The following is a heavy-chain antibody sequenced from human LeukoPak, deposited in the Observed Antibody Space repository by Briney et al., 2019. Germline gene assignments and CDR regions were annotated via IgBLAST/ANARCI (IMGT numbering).Heavy chain of an antibody. CDR1: GGSISSYY. J-gene: IGHJ4*02. CDR3: ARSIMGATDFDY. CDR2: IYTSGTT. D-gene: IGHD1-26*01. V-gene: IGHV4-4*07. Sequence: SETLSLTCSVSGGSISSYYWTWIRQPAGKGLEWIGRIYTSGTTNYNPSLKSRVSMSVDTSNNHLSLKLSSVTAADTAVYYCARSIMGATDFDYWGQGTLVTVSS.